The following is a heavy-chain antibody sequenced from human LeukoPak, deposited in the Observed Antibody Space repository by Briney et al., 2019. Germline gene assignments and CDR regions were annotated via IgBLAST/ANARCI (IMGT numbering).Heavy chain of an antibody. J-gene: IGHJ5*02. CDR3: ATERPGIAAAGTLNWFDP. Sequence: ASVKVSCKVSGYTLTELSMHWVRQAPGKGLEWMGGFDPEDGETIYAQKFQGRVTMTEDTSTDTAYMELSSLRSEDTAVYYCATERPGIAAAGTLNWFDPWGQGTPVTVSS. CDR2: FDPEDGET. CDR1: GYTLTELS. D-gene: IGHD6-13*01. V-gene: IGHV1-24*01.